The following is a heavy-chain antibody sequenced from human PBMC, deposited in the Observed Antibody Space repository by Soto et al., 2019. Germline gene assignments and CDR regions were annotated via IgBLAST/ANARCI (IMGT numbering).Heavy chain of an antibody. V-gene: IGHV1-69*13. Sequence: SVKVSCKASGGTFSSYAISWVRQAPGQGLEWMGGIIPIFGTANYAQKFQGRVTITADESTSTAYMELRSLRSEDTAVYYCASRVAATPQGSAPWFYFDYWGQGTLVTVYS. D-gene: IGHD1-26*01. CDR3: ASRVAATPQGSAPWFYFDY. CDR1: GGTFSSYA. CDR2: IIPIFGTA. J-gene: IGHJ4*02.